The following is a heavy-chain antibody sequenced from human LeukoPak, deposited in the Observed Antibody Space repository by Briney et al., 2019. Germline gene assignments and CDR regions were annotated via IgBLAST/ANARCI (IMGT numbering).Heavy chain of an antibody. CDR3: ARVPANIVSDAFDI. CDR2: INPSGGST. V-gene: IGHV1-46*01. J-gene: IGHJ3*02. Sequence: ASVKVSCKASGYTFTSYCMRWVRPAPGQGLERMGIINPSGGSTSYAQKFQGRVTMTRDTSTSTVYMELSSLRSEDTAVYYCARVPANIVSDAFDIWGQGTMVTVSS. D-gene: IGHD2/OR15-2a*01. CDR1: GYTFTSYC.